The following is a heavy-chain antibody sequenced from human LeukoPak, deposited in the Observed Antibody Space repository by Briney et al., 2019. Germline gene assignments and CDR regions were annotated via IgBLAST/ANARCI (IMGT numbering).Heavy chain of an antibody. D-gene: IGHD6-19*01. CDR3: ASRIAVAGTQYFQH. J-gene: IGHJ1*01. CDR2: IIPIFGTA. Sequence: GASVKVSCKASGGTFSSYAISWVRQAPGQGLEWMGGIIPIFGTANYAQKFQGRVTITADVSTSTAYMELSSLRSEDTAVHYCASRIAVAGTQYFQHWGQGTLVTVSS. CDR1: GGTFSSYA. V-gene: IGHV1-69*01.